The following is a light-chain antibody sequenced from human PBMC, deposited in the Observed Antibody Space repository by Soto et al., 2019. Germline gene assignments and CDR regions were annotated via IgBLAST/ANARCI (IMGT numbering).Light chain of an antibody. V-gene: IGKV1-8*01. CDR1: QGISRY. Sequence: AIRMTQSPSSLSASTGDRVTITCRASQGISRYLAWYQQKPGKAPKLLIYAASTLQSGVPSRFSGSGSGTDFTLTIRCLQSEDFATYYCQQYYSYPPYTFGQGTKLEIK. CDR2: AAS. CDR3: QQYYSYPPYT. J-gene: IGKJ2*01.